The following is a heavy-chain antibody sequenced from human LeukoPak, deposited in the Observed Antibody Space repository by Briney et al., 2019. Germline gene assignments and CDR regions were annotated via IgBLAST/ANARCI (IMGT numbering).Heavy chain of an antibody. D-gene: IGHD5-24*01. V-gene: IGHV1-69*13. CDR3: ARALRRDGYNYYGMDV. Sequence: SVKVSCKASGGTFSSDAISWVRQAPGQGLEWMGGIIPIFGTANYAQKFQGRVTITADESTSTAYMELSSLRSEDTAVYYCARALRRDGYNYYGMDVWGQGTTVTVSS. CDR2: IIPIFGTA. CDR1: GGTFSSDA. J-gene: IGHJ6*02.